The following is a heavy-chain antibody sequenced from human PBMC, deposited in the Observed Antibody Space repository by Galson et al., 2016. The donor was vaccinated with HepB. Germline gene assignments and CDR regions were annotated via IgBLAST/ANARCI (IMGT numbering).Heavy chain of an antibody. J-gene: IGHJ4*02. CDR2: INQDGSEK. V-gene: IGHV3-7*04. D-gene: IGHD1-26*01. CDR3: AGDILREVGVH. Sequence: SLRLSCAASGFTFSSYWMMWVRQAPGKGLEWVASINQDGSEKFFVDSVRDRFTISRENAKNSLYLQMSSLRVEDTALYYCAGDILREVGVHWGQGTLVTVSS. CDR1: GFTFSSYW.